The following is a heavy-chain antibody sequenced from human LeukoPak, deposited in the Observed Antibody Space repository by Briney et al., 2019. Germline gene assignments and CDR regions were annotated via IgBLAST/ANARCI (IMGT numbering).Heavy chain of an antibody. CDR1: GFTFDDYG. J-gene: IGHJ4*02. Sequence: GGSLRLSCAASGFTFDDYGMSWVRQAPGKGLEWVSGINWNGGSTGYADSVKGRFTISRDNAKNSLYLQMNSLRAEDTALYYCTKGVDTAMVSIFDYWGQGTLVTVSS. V-gene: IGHV3-20*04. CDR2: INWNGGST. D-gene: IGHD5-18*01. CDR3: TKGVDTAMVSIFDY.